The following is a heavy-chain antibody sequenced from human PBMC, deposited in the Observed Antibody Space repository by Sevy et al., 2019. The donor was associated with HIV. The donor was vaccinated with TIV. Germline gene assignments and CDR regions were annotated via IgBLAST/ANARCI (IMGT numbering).Heavy chain of an antibody. CDR1: GFTFSSYS. CDR2: ISSSSSYI. Sequence: GESLKISCAASGFTFSSYSMNWVRQAPGKGLEWVSSISSSSSYIYYADSVKGRFTISRDNAKNSLYLQMNSLRAEDTAVYYCAGEMYYYDSSGYYTPNYFDYWGQGTLVTVSS. V-gene: IGHV3-21*01. J-gene: IGHJ4*02. D-gene: IGHD3-22*01. CDR3: AGEMYYYDSSGYYTPNYFDY.